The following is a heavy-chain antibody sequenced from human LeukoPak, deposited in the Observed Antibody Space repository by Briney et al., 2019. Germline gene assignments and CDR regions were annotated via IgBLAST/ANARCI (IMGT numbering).Heavy chain of an antibody. D-gene: IGHD3-22*01. CDR2: ISAYNGNT. Sequence: AASVKVSCKASGYTFTSYGISWVRQAPGQGLEWMGWISAYNGNTNYAQKLQGRVTMTTDTSTSTAYMELRSLRSDDTAVYYCARVYLPPRSGYYLIDYWGQGTLVTVSS. CDR1: GYTFTSYG. CDR3: ARVYLPPRSGYYLIDY. J-gene: IGHJ4*02. V-gene: IGHV1-18*01.